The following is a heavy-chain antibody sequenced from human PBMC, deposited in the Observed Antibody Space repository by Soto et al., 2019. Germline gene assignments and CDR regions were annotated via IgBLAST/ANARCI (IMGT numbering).Heavy chain of an antibody. V-gene: IGHV3-23*01. CDR2: ISITGGST. Sequence: GGSLRLSCAASGFTFSSYAMSWVRQAPGKGLEWVSVISITGGSTYYADSVKGRFTISRDNSKNRLYLQMNSLRAEDTAVYYCAGRPMVRGVIENWFDPWGQGTLVTVSS. CDR3: AGRPMVRGVIENWFDP. D-gene: IGHD3-10*01. CDR1: GFTFSSYA. J-gene: IGHJ5*02.